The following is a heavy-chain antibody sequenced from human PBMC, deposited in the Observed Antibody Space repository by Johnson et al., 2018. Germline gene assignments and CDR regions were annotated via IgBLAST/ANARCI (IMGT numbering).Heavy chain of an antibody. J-gene: IGHJ6*03. CDR1: GGSISTYY. V-gene: IGHV4-59*01. CDR2: IYYSGST. D-gene: IGHD3-10*01. Sequence: QVQLQESGPGLVKPSETLSLACTVSGGSISTYYWSWIRQPPGKGLDYLGNIYYSGSTNYNPSLRSRVTISVDTSKNHFSLKLSSVTAADTAVYYCARALWFGDLHYYMDVWGKGTTVTVSS. CDR3: ARALWFGDLHYYMDV.